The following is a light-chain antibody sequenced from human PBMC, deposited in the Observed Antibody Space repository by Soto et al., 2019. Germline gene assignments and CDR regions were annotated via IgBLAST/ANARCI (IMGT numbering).Light chain of an antibody. V-gene: IGLV2-14*01. CDR2: DVS. J-gene: IGLJ1*01. Sequence: QSALTQPGSVAGSPGQSITMSCTGTSKDVGAYNYVAWYQQYPGKAPKLTIYDVSNRPSGVSNRFSGSKSGNTASLTISWLQAEDEADYYCSSYATTNTPVFGTVTKVPVL. CDR3: SSYATTNTPV. CDR1: SKDVGAYNY.